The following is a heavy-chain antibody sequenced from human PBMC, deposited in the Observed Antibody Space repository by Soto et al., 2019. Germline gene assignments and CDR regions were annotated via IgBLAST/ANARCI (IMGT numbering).Heavy chain of an antibody. Sequence: HLVESGGGVVQPGRSLRLSCTASGFSLTSFAVHWVRQAPGKGLEWVAVISSDGSNKYYIESVKGRFNISRDNFNNAMYLEIDTLRIEDTPVYYSARGRRLTMTGREFYSRLDVWGQGTTVSVSS. J-gene: IGHJ6*02. CDR2: ISSDGSNK. CDR1: GFSLTSFA. CDR3: ARGRRLTMTGREFYSRLDV. V-gene: IGHV3-30*04. D-gene: IGHD3-10*01.